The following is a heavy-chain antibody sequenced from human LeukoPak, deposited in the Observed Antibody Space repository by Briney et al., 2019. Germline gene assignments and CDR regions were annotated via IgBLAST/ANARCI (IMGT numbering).Heavy chain of an antibody. CDR3: SISHDYGDN. D-gene: IGHD4/OR15-4a*01. Sequence: GGSLRLSCAASGFTFSGSAMHWVRQASGKGLEWVGRIRSRANNYATAYAASVKGRFTISRDDSKNTAYLQMNSLKIEDTAVYYCSISHDYGDNWSQGTLVTVSS. V-gene: IGHV3-73*01. CDR1: GFTFSGSA. J-gene: IGHJ4*02. CDR2: IRSRANNYAT.